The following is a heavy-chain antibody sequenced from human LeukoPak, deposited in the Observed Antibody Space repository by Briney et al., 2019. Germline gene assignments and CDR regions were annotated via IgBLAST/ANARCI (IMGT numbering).Heavy chain of an antibody. D-gene: IGHD2-2*01. CDR1: GYSISSGYY. CDR2: IYHSGST. Sequence: PSETLSFTCAVSGYSISSGYYWGWIRQPPGKGLEWIGSIYHSGSTYYNPSLKSRVTISVDTSKNQFSLKLSSVTAADTAVYYCARQKRIKYCSSTSCYVFDYWGQGTLVTVSS. J-gene: IGHJ4*02. CDR3: ARQKRIKYCSSTSCYVFDY. V-gene: IGHV4-38-2*01.